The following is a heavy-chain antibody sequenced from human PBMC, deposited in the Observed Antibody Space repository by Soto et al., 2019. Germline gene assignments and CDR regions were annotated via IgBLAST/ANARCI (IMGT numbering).Heavy chain of an antibody. J-gene: IGHJ6*02. Sequence: QVTLKESGPVLVKPTETLTLTCTVSGFSLGKGRMGVSWIRQPPGKPLEWLAHFFSDAEESYSASMQSRLTMSMDTSGCQVVLIMTNMDPVHTGTYYYERMDCDSNYYAMDVWGQGTKVTVSS. V-gene: IGHV2-26*01. CDR2: FFSDAEE. CDR3: ERMDCDSNYYAMDV. CDR1: GFSLGKGRMG. D-gene: IGHD2-21*02.